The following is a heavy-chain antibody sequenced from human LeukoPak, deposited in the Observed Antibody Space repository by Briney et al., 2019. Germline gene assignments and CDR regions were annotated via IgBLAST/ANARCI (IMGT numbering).Heavy chain of an antibody. J-gene: IGHJ3*02. CDR1: GFTFSSYD. D-gene: IGHD5-18*01. CDR3: AKGGYGIQLWWALDI. CDR2: ISYDGSNK. Sequence: PGRSLRLSCAASGFTFSSYDMHWVRQAPGKGLEWVALISYDGSNKYYADSVKGRFTISRDSSKNTLYLQMNSLRPEDTAIYYCAKGGYGIQLWWALDIWGQGTMVTVSS. V-gene: IGHV3-30*18.